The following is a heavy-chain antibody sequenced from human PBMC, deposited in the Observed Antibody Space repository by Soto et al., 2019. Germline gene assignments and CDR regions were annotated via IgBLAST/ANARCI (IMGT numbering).Heavy chain of an antibody. J-gene: IGHJ4*02. D-gene: IGHD3-3*01. V-gene: IGHV3-23*01. Sequence: GGSLRLSCAASGFTFSSYAMSWVRQAPGKGLEWVSAISGSGGSTYYADSVKGRFTISRDNSKKTLYLQMNSLRAEDTAVYYCAKDLPPNPYYDFPVGYFDYWGQGTLVTVSS. CDR1: GFTFSSYA. CDR2: ISGSGGST. CDR3: AKDLPPNPYYDFPVGYFDY.